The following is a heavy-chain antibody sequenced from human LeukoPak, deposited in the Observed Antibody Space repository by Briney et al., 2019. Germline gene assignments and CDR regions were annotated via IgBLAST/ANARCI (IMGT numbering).Heavy chain of an antibody. J-gene: IGHJ4*02. CDR3: ARDGTGVYNLVQY. CDR2: INPNSGGT. V-gene: IGHV1-2*02. CDR1: GYTFTGYY. Sequence: ASVKVSCKASGYTFTGYYMHWVRQAPGQGLEWMVWINPNSGGTNYAQKFQGRVTMTRDTSISAVYMELSRLRSDDTAVYYCARDGTGVYNLVQYWGQGTLVTVSS. D-gene: IGHD5-24*01.